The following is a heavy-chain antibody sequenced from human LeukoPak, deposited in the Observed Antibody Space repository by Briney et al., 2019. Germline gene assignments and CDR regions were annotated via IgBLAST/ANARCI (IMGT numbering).Heavy chain of an antibody. D-gene: IGHD3-10*01. J-gene: IGHJ3*02. V-gene: IGHV3-74*01. CDR3: ARDVYYGSGSYSNDAFDI. CDR1: GFTFSSYW. CDR2: INSDGSST. Sequence: GGSLRLSCAASGFTFSSYWMHWVRQAPGKGLVWVSRINSDGSSTSYADSVKGRFAISRDNAKNALYLQMNSLRAEDMAVYYCARDVYYGSGSYSNDAFDIWGQGTMVTVSS.